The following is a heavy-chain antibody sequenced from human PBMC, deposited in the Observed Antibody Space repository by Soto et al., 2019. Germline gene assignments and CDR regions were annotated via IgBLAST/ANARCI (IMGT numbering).Heavy chain of an antibody. V-gene: IGHV1-3*01. D-gene: IGHD3-22*01. CDR3: ARGSWLSHWFDP. J-gene: IGHJ5*02. CDR1: GYTFTSYA. Sequence: ASVKVSCKASGYTFTSYAMHWVRQAPGQRLEWMGWINAGNGNTKYSQKFQGRVTITRDTSASTAYMELSSLRSEDTAVYYCARGSWLSHWFDPWGQGTLVTVSS. CDR2: INAGNGNT.